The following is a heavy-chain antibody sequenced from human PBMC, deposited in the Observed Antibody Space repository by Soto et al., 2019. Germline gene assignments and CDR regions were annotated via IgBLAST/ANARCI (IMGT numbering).Heavy chain of an antibody. CDR3: ARVTRGGIAAAAPGGYYYMDV. J-gene: IGHJ6*03. CDR2: IYSGGST. V-gene: IGHV3-66*01. D-gene: IGHD6-13*01. Sequence: GGSLILSCAASGFTVSSNYMSWVRQAPGKGLEWVSVIYSGGSTYYADSVKGRFTISRDNSKNTLYLQMNSLRAEDTAVYYCARVTRGGIAAAAPGGYYYMDVWGKGTTVTVSS. CDR1: GFTVSSNY.